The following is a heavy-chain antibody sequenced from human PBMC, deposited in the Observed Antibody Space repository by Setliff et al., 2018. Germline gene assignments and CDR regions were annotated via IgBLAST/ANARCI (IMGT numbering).Heavy chain of an antibody. Sequence: PSETLSLTCAVYGGSFSGYYWSWIRQPPGKRLEWIGEIIHSGSTNYNPSLKSRVTISMDTSKNQFSLKVSSVTAADTAVYYCARIRLCGGRVICPPGRYVDVWGKGTTVTVSS. CDR1: GGSFSGYY. CDR2: IIHSGST. CDR3: ARIRLCGGRVICPPGRYVDV. D-gene: IGHD2-15*01. V-gene: IGHV4-34*12. J-gene: IGHJ6*03.